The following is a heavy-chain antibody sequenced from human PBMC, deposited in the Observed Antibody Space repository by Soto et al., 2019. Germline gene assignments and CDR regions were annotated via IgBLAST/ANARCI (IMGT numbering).Heavy chain of an antibody. D-gene: IGHD5-12*01. Sequence: GGSLRLSCAASGFTFSRYWMHWVRQAPGKGLVWVSRIKTDGSNTAYADSVKGRFTISRDNAKNTLYLQLNSLTAEDTAVYYCVTDRAYSAYDNWGQGTLVTVSS. CDR3: VTDRAYSAYDN. J-gene: IGHJ4*02. CDR2: IKTDGSNT. V-gene: IGHV3-74*01. CDR1: GFTFSRYW.